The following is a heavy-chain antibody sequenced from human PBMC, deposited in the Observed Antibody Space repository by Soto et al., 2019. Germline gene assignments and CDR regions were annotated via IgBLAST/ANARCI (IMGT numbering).Heavy chain of an antibody. CDR1: GFTFSSYA. D-gene: IGHD3-10*01. CDR2: ISGSGGST. CDR3: AKTSGMATIYYYYYGMDV. Sequence: GGSLRLSCAASGFTFSSYAMSWVRQAPGKGLEWVSAISGSGGSTYYADSVKGRFTISRDNSKNTLYLQMNSLRAEDTAVYYCAKTSGMATIYYYYYGMDVWGQGTTVTVSS. J-gene: IGHJ6*02. V-gene: IGHV3-23*01.